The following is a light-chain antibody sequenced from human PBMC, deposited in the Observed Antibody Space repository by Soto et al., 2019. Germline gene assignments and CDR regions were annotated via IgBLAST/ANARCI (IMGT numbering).Light chain of an antibody. CDR3: QSYDSSLSPYVV. CDR2: GNS. Sequence: QSVLTQPPSVSGAPGQRVTIYCTGSSSNIGAGYDVHWYQQLPGTAPKLLIYGNSNRPSGVPDRFSGSKSGTSASLAITGLQAEDEADYYCQSYDSSLSPYVVFGGGTKLTVL. CDR1: SSNIGAGYD. V-gene: IGLV1-40*01. J-gene: IGLJ2*01.